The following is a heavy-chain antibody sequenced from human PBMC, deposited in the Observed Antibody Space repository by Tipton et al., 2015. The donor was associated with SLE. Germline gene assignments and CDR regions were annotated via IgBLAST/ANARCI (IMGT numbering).Heavy chain of an antibody. CDR2: IYYSGST. D-gene: IGHD3-9*01. Sequence: GLVKPSETLSLTCTVSGGPISSSRYYWGWIRQPPGKGLEWIGSIYYSGSTYYNPSLKSRVTISVDTSKNQFSLKLSSVTAADTAVYYCAMRQSIDYWGQGTLVTVSS. CDR3: AMRQSIDY. V-gene: IGHV4-39*07. J-gene: IGHJ4*02. CDR1: GGPISSSRYY.